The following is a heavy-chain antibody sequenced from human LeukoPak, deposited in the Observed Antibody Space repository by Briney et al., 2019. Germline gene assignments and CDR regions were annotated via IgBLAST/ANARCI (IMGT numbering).Heavy chain of an antibody. CDR2: ISYDGSNK. Sequence: WGSLSLSCAASGLTFSSYAMHWVRQAPGKGLEWVAVISYDGSNKYYADSVKGRFTISRDNSKNTLFLQMNSLRAEDTAVYYCAREWERHFDYWGRGKLGSVSS. CDR3: AREWERHFDY. V-gene: IGHV3-30-3*01. J-gene: IGHJ4*03. CDR1: GLTFSSYA. D-gene: IGHD1-26*01.